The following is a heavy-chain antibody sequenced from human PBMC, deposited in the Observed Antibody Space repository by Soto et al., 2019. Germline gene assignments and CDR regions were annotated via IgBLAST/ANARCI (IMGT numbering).Heavy chain of an antibody. V-gene: IGHV3-21*06. Sequence: GGSLRLSCAASGFTFSSYSMNWVRQAPGKGLEWVSSISSSSSYIYYGDSMKGRFTISRDNAKNSLYLEMNSLRAEDTAVYYCARESEDLTSNFDYWGQGTLVTVSS. CDR2: ISSSSSYI. CDR1: GFTFSSYS. CDR3: ARESEDLTSNFDY. J-gene: IGHJ4*02.